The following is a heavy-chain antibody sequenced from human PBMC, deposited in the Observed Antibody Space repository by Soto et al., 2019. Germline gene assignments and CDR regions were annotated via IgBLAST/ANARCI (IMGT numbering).Heavy chain of an antibody. V-gene: IGHV3-21*06. Sequence: GGSLRLSCAASGFTFSSYSMNWVRQAPGKGLEWVSSISSSSSYIYYGDSMKGRFTISRDNAKNSLYLEMNSLRAEDTAVYYCARESEDLTSNFDYWGQGTLVTVSS. CDR2: ISSSSSYI. CDR1: GFTFSSYS. CDR3: ARESEDLTSNFDY. J-gene: IGHJ4*02.